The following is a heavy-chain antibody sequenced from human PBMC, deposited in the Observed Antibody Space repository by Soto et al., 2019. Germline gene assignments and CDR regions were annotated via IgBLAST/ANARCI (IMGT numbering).Heavy chain of an antibody. V-gene: IGHV3-21*06. Sequence: GGSLRLSCAASGFTFSSYSMNWVRQAPGKGLEWVSSISSSSSYIYYGDSMKGRFTISRDNAKNSLYLEMNSLRAEDTAVYYCARESEDLTSNFDYWGQGTLVTVSS. CDR2: ISSSSSYI. CDR1: GFTFSSYS. CDR3: ARESEDLTSNFDY. J-gene: IGHJ4*02.